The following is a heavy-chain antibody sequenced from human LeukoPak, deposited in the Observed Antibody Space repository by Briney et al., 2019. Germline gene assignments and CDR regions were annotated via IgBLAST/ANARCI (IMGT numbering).Heavy chain of an antibody. Sequence: GGSLRLSCAASGFSFSGHWMNWVRQPPGKGLEWVANIKADGSEKYYVDSVKGRFTISRDDAKRTVDLQMDNPRAEDTALYYCARHNPLWGYWGQGTLVTVSS. D-gene: IGHD1-14*01. CDR2: IKADGSEK. J-gene: IGHJ4*02. CDR3: ARHNPLWGY. CDR1: GFSFSGHW. V-gene: IGHV3-7*04.